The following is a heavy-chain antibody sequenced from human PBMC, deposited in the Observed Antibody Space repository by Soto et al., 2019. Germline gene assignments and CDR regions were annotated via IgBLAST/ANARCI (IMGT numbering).Heavy chain of an antibody. CDR2: INHSGST. V-gene: IGHV4-34*01. J-gene: IGHJ6*02. CDR1: GGSFSGYY. Sequence: QVQLQQWGAGLLKPSETLSLTCAVYGGSFSGYYWSWIRQPPGKGLEWIGEINHSGSTNYNPSLKSRVPISVDTSKNQFSLKLSSVTAADTAVYYCARGPSYDFWSGYSYYYGMDVWGQGTTVTVSS. CDR3: ARGPSYDFWSGYSYYYGMDV. D-gene: IGHD3-3*01.